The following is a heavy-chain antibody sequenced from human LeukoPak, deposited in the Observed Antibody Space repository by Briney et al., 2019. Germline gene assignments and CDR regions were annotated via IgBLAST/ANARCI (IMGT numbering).Heavy chain of an antibody. D-gene: IGHD3-16*01. V-gene: IGHV3-30-3*01. CDR3: ARDPGEGAEILRPGYYHYGMDV. CDR2: ISYDGSNK. Sequence: GGSPRLSCAASGFTFSSYAMYWVRQAPRGGLEWGAVISYDGSNKYYAHSLKGRFTISRDNSKNTLYLQMNTLRAEDTAVYYCARDPGEGAEILRPGYYHYGMDVWGRGTTVTVSS. CDR1: GFTFSSYA. J-gene: IGHJ6*02.